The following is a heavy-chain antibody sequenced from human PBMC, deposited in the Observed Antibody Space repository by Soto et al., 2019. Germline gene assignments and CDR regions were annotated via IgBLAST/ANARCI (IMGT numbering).Heavy chain of an antibody. J-gene: IGHJ4*02. V-gene: IGHV1-18*01. CDR2: ISAYNGNT. D-gene: IGHD2-2*01. CDR1: GYTFTSYG. Sequence: ASVKVSCKASGYTFTSYGISWVRQAPGQGLEWMGWISAYNGNTNYAQKLQGRVTMTTDTSTSTAYMELRSLRSDDTAVYYCARRGAYCSSTSCYPGLFDYWGQGTLVTV. CDR3: ARRGAYCSSTSCYPGLFDY.